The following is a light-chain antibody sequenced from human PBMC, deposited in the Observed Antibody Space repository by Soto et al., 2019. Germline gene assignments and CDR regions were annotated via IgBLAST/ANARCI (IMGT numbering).Light chain of an antibody. CDR2: DVS. CDR3: CSYAGSYTFV. J-gene: IGLJ1*01. CDR1: SSDVGGYNY. Sequence: ALPQPRSVSGSPGQSVTISCTGTSSDVGGYNYVSWYQQHPGKAPKLMIYDVSKRPSGVPDRFSGSKSGNTASLTISGLQAEDEADYYCCSYAGSYTFVFGTGTKVTVL. V-gene: IGLV2-11*01.